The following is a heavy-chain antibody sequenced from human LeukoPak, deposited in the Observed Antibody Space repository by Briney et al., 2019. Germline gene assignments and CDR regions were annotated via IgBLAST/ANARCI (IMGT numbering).Heavy chain of an antibody. J-gene: IGHJ4*02. CDR2: IIPIFGTA. CDR3: ARSGYSYGYPFDY. V-gene: IGHV1-69*13. CDR1: GGTFSSYA. Sequence: GASVKVSCKTSGGTFSSYAISWARQAPGQGLEWMGGIIPIFGTANYAQKFQGRVTITADESTSTAYMELSSLRSEDTAVYYCARSGYSYGYPFDYWGQGTLVTVSS. D-gene: IGHD5-18*01.